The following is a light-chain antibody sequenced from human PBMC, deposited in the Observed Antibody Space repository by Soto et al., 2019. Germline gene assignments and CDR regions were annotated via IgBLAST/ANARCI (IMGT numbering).Light chain of an antibody. CDR1: QTLRTW. CDR2: DVS. CDR3: QQYNGYPLT. Sequence: DIQMTQSPSTLSASVGDRVTITCRASQTLRTWLAWYQQKPGKAPKLLIYDVSILQSGVPSRFSGSGFGTEFTLTISSLQPDDFATYYCQQYNGYPLTFGGGTKVEFK. J-gene: IGKJ4*01. V-gene: IGKV1-5*01.